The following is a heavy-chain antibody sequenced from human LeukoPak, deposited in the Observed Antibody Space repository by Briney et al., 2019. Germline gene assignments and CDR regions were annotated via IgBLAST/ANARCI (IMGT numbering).Heavy chain of an antibody. CDR1: GGSISSSSYY. J-gene: IGHJ6*02. Sequence: SETLSLTCTVSGGSISSSSYYWGWIRQPPGKGLEWIGSIYYSGSTYYNPSLKSRVTISVDTSKNQFSLKLSSVTAADTAVYYCARGRLARRDRNHYYYYYGMDVWGQGTTVTVSS. D-gene: IGHD6-6*01. V-gene: IGHV4-39*01. CDR3: ARGRLARRDRNHYYYYYGMDV. CDR2: IYYSGST.